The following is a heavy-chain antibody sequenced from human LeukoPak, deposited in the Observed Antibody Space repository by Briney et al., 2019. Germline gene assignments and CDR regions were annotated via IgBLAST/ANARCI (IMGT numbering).Heavy chain of an antibody. CDR2: ISSSTSTI. V-gene: IGHV3-11*01. CDR3: AKDRDYYDSSGYYAVGYFDY. Sequence: GGSLRLACAASGFTFSDYYMSWIRQAPGKGLEWVSYISSSTSTIYYADSVKGRFTISRDNAKNSLCLQMNSLRAEDTAVYYCAKDRDYYDSSGYYAVGYFDYWGQGTLVTVSS. CDR1: GFTFSDYY. D-gene: IGHD3-22*01. J-gene: IGHJ4*02.